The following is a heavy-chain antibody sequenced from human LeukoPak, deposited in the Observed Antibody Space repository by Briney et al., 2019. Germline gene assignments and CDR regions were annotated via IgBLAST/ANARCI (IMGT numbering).Heavy chain of an antibody. CDR3: ARADWDTAMIDY. CDR2: ISGSGGST. CDR1: GFTFSSYG. J-gene: IGHJ4*02. D-gene: IGHD5-18*01. V-gene: IGHV3-23*01. Sequence: GGSLRLSCAASGFTFSSYGMSWVRQAPGKGLEWVSAISGSGGSTYYADSVKGRFTISRDNAKNSLYLQMNSLRAEDTAVYYCARADWDTAMIDYWGQGTLVTVSS.